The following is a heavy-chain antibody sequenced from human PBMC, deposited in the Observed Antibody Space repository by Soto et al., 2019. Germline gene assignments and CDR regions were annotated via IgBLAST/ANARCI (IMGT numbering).Heavy chain of an antibody. V-gene: IGHV1-69*02. D-gene: IGHD1-7*01. CDR2: IIPSLDIT. Sequence: QVQLVQSGAEVKKPGSSVKVSCKASGGTFSSYPISWVRQAPGQGLEWMGRIIPSLDITDYAQRFQGRVTSTAEKATSTAYMELSSLSSDDTAVYYCARPTATGTTSGYYFDYWGQGTLVTVSA. J-gene: IGHJ4*02. CDR1: GGTFSSYP. CDR3: ARPTATGTTSGYYFDY.